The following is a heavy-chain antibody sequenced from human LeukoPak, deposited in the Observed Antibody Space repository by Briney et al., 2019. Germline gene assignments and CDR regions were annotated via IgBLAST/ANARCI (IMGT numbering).Heavy chain of an antibody. J-gene: IGHJ6*03. D-gene: IGHD2-15*01. CDR1: GGSFSGYY. V-gene: IGHV4-34*01. CDR2: INHSGST. Sequence: PSETLSLTCAVYGGSFSGYYWSWIRRPPGKGLEWIGEINHSGSTNYNPSLKSRVTISVDTSKNQFSLKLSSVTAADTAVYYCARDVQRRVVAATPIYYYYYMDVWGKGTTVTVSS. CDR3: ARDVQRRVVAATPIYYYYYMDV.